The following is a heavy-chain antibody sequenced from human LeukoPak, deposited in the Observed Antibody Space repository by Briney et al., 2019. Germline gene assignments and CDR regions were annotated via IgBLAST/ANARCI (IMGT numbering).Heavy chain of an antibody. D-gene: IGHD3-10*01. Sequence: GGSLRLSCAASGFTFSSYEMNWVRQAPGKGLEWVSYISSSGSTTYYADSVKGRFTISGDNSKKTLYLQVNSLRDEDTAVYYCAKEGTWFGEFVFDYWGQGTLVTVSS. CDR3: AKEGTWFGEFVFDY. CDR1: GFTFSSYE. J-gene: IGHJ4*02. CDR2: ISSSGSTT. V-gene: IGHV3-48*03.